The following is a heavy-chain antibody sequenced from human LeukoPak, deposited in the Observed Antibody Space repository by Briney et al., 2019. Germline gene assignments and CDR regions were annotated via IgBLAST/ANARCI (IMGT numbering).Heavy chain of an antibody. CDR2: IIPIFGTA. Sequence: SVKVSCKASGGTFSSYAISWVRQAPGQGLEWMGGIIPIFGTANYAQKFQGRVTITADESTSTAYMELSSLRSEDTAVYYCARGSSGWSPRFDPWGQGTLVTVSS. CDR1: GGTFSSYA. CDR3: ARGSSGWSPRFDP. V-gene: IGHV1-69*13. J-gene: IGHJ5*02. D-gene: IGHD6-19*01.